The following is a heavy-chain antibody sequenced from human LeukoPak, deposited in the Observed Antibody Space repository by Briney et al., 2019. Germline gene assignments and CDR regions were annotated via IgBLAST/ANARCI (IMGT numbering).Heavy chain of an antibody. D-gene: IGHD6-13*01. CDR1: GFTFSSYG. CDR3: AKSIAAAGDY. Sequence: PGGSLRLSCAASGFTFSSYGMHWVRQAPGKGLEWVSAISGSGGSTYYADSVKGRFTISRDNSKNTLYLQMNSLRAEDTAVYYCAKSIAAAGDYWGQGTLVTVSS. J-gene: IGHJ4*02. CDR2: ISGSGGST. V-gene: IGHV3-23*01.